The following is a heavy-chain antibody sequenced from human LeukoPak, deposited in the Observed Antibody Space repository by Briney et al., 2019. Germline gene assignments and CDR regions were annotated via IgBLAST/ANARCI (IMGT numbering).Heavy chain of an antibody. CDR3: ARPMGYSTIFGVVIEEHYMDV. CDR1: GGSISSSSYY. Sequence: SETLSLTCTVSGGSISSSSYYWGWIRQPPGKGLEWIGSIYYSGSTYYNPSLKSRVTISVDTSKNQFSLKLSSVTAADTAVYYCARPMGYSTIFGVVIEEHYMDVWGKGTTVTVSS. V-gene: IGHV4-39*01. D-gene: IGHD3-3*01. J-gene: IGHJ6*03. CDR2: IYYSGST.